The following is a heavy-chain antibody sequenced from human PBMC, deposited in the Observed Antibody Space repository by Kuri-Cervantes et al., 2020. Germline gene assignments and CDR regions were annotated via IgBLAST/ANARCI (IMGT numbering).Heavy chain of an antibody. D-gene: IGHD3-16*01. CDR2: LSGCGTTI. CDR3: AKEGGRGGDY. Sequence: GGSLRLFCAASGFTFSSYSMTWIRQAPGKGLEWVSYLSGCGTTIYYTDSVKGRFTISRNNAKNSLFLQMNSLRAEDTAVYYCAKEGGRGGDYWGQGTLVTVSS. J-gene: IGHJ4*02. CDR1: GFTFSSYS. V-gene: IGHV3-48*04.